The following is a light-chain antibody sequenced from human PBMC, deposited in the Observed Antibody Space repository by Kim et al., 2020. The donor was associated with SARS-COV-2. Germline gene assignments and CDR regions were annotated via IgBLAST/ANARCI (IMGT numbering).Light chain of an antibody. Sequence: QSVLTQPASVSGSPGQSITISCTGTSSVIGNNDYISWYQQRPGKVPTLIIYDVADRPSGVSSRFSGSKSGNTTSLTISGLQAEDEADYFCCARTTSYTYVFGSGTKVTVL. CDR2: DVA. CDR3: CARTTSYTYV. CDR1: SSVIGNNDY. J-gene: IGLJ1*01. V-gene: IGLV2-14*03.